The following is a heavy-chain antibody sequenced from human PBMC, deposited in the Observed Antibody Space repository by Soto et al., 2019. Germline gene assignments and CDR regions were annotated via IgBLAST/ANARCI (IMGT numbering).Heavy chain of an antibody. CDR3: ARSPQVAAPNDY. CDR2: ISSGSSYI. J-gene: IGHJ4*02. CDR1: GFTFSSYS. V-gene: IGHV3-21*01. Sequence: GGPLRLSCAASGFTFSSYSMNWVRQAPGKGLEWVSSISSGSSYIYYADSVKGRFTISRDNAKNSLYLQMNSLRAEDTAVYYCARSPQVAAPNDYWGQGTLVTVSS. D-gene: IGHD6-19*01.